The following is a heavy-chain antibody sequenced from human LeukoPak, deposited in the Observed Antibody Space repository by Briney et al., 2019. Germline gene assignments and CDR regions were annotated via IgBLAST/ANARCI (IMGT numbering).Heavy chain of an antibody. CDR3: ARDGGYSYGYYYYGMDV. V-gene: IGHV3-53*01. D-gene: IGHD5-18*01. Sequence: GGSLRLSCAASGFTVSSNYMSWVRQAPGKGLEWVSAIYSGGSTYYADSVKGRFTISRDNSKNTLYLQMNSLRAEDTAVYYCARDGGYSYGYYYYGMDVWGKGTTVTVSS. J-gene: IGHJ6*04. CDR1: GFTVSSNY. CDR2: IYSGGST.